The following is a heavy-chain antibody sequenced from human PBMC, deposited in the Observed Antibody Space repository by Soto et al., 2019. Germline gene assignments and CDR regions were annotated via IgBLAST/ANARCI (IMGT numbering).Heavy chain of an antibody. CDR3: ASKQCRVGYFDY. CDR1: GFTFSSYS. CDR2: ISGSSGCT. J-gene: IGHJ4*02. Sequence: PGGSLRLSCAASGFTFSSYSMNWVRQAPGKGLEWVSCISGSSGCTYYADSVKGRFTISRDNAKNTLYLQMNSLRAEDTAVYYCASKQCRVGYFDYWGQGTLVTVSS. D-gene: IGHD6-19*01. V-gene: IGHV3-23*01.